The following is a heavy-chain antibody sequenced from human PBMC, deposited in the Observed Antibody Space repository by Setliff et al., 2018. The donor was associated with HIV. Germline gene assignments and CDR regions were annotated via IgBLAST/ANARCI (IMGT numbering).Heavy chain of an antibody. CDR3: AGGFWGGPLFDP. J-gene: IGHJ5*01. D-gene: IGHD3-3*01. CDR2: IYYVGST. Sequence: SETLSLTCNVSGDSIRSRSFYWAWIRQPPGERPEWIGTIYYVGSTYYNPYLKSRASIFVDTSKNQSSLKLYSVTAADTAVYYCAGGFWGGPLFDPWGRGTLVTVSS. V-gene: IGHV4-39*01. CDR1: GDSIRSRSFY.